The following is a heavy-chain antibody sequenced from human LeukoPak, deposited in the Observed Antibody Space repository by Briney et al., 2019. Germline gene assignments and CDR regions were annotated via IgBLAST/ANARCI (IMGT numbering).Heavy chain of an antibody. D-gene: IGHD2-15*01. V-gene: IGHV4-39*07. CDR1: GGSISRSSNY. CDR2: VYYSGSA. CDR3: ARGYCSGGSCYSSYYYSYMDV. Sequence: SETLSLTCTVSGGSISRSSNYWGWIRQPPGEGLEWIGTVYYSGSATYNPSLKSRVTISVDTSKNQFSLKLSSVTAADTAVYYCARGYCSGGSCYSSYYYSYMDVWGKGTTVTVSS. J-gene: IGHJ6*03.